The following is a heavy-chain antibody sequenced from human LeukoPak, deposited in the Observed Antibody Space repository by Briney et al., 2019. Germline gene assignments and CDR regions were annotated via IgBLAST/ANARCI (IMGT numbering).Heavy chain of an antibody. J-gene: IGHJ6*02. V-gene: IGHV4-61*02. D-gene: IGHD3/OR15-3a*01. CDR3: AREAPLLDRNYYGMDV. Sequence: PSETLSLTCTVSGGSIGSGSYYWSWIRQPAGKGLEWIGRIYTSGSTNYNPSLKSRVTISVDTSKNQFSLKLSSVTAADTAVYYCAREAPLLDRNYYGMDVWGQGATVTVSS. CDR2: IYTSGST. CDR1: GGSIGSGSYY.